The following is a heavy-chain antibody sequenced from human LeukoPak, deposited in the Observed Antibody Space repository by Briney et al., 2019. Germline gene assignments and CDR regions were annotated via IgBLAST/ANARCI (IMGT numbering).Heavy chain of an antibody. CDR3: ARLFTTGWYNWFDP. J-gene: IGHJ5*02. V-gene: IGHV3-21*01. Sequence: GGSLRLSCAASGFIFSSYSMNWVRQAPGKGLEWVSSISTSSSYIYYADSVKGRFTISRDNANNSLYLQMNSLSAEDTAVYYCARLFTTGWYNWFDPWGQGTLVTVSS. D-gene: IGHD6-19*01. CDR1: GFIFSSYS. CDR2: ISTSSSYI.